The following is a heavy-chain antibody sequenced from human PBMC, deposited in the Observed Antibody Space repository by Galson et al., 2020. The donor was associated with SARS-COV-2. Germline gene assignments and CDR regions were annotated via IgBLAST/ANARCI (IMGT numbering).Heavy chain of an antibody. CDR3: ARDGGAYMDV. D-gene: IGHD3-16*01. CDR2: ISYDGSNK. J-gene: IGHJ6*03. V-gene: IGHV3-30-3*01. Sequence: WVRQAPGKGLEWVAVISYDGSNKYYADSVKGRFTISRDNSKNTLYLQMNSLRAEDTAVYYCARDGGAYMDVWGKGTTVTVSS.